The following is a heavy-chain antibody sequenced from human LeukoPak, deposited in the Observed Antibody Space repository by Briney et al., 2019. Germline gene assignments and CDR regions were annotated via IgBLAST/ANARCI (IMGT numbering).Heavy chain of an antibody. V-gene: IGHV1-2*02. D-gene: IGHD1-1*01. CDR1: GYTFTGYY. J-gene: IGHJ5*02. CDR2: INPNSGGT. CDR3: ARFAAGTVNWFDP. Sequence: ASVKVSCEASGYTFTGYYMHWVRQAPGQGLEWMGWINPNSGGTNYAQKFQGRVTMTRDTSISTAYMELSRLRSDDTAVYYCARFAAGTVNWFDPWGQGTLVTVSS.